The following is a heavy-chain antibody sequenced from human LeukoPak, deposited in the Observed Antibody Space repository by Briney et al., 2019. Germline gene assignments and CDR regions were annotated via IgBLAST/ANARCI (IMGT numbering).Heavy chain of an antibody. Sequence: GGSLRLSCAASGFTFSSYSMNWVRQAPGKGLEWVSSISSRSSYIDYADSLKGRFTISRDNAKNSLYLQMNSLRAEDTAVYYCARDGYNSWGQGTLVTVSS. V-gene: IGHV3-21*01. J-gene: IGHJ5*02. CDR3: ARDGYNS. CDR1: GFTFSSYS. CDR2: ISSRSSYI. D-gene: IGHD5-24*01.